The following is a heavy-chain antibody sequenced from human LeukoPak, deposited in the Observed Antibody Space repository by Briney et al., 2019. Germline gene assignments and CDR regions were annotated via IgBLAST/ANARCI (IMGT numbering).Heavy chain of an antibody. V-gene: IGHV3-48*04. CDR1: GFTLSSYS. CDR2: ITSTSSII. CDR3: AKDHRTTGDY. D-gene: IGHD4-17*01. J-gene: IGHJ4*02. Sequence: GGSLRLSCAASGFTLSSYSMTWVRQAPGKGLEWVSYITSTSSIIYYADSVKGRFTISRDNAKNSLYLQMNNLRVEDTAVYYCAKDHRTTGDYWGQGTLVTVSS.